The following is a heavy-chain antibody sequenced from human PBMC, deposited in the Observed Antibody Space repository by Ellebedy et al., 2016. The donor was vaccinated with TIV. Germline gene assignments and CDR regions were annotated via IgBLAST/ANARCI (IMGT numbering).Heavy chain of an antibody. CDR3: AKGGDFVAVTAIGY. CDR1: GFIFSTHA. Sequence: GEPLKISCAASGFIFSTHAMNWVRQAPGKGLEWVSSISGSDDRTYYADSVKGRFTISRDTSKNTLFLQMKSLRADDTAVYYCAKGGDFVAVTAIGYWGQGTLVTVSS. J-gene: IGHJ4*02. CDR2: ISGSDDRT. D-gene: IGHD2-21*02. V-gene: IGHV3-23*01.